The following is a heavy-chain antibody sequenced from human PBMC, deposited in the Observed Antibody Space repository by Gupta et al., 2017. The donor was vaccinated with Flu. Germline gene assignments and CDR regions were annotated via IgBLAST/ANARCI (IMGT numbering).Heavy chain of an antibody. D-gene: IGHD6-13*01. J-gene: IGHJ4*02. V-gene: IGHV3-11*01. CDR2: ITGTGATI. Sequence: GGGLVKPGGSLRLSCAASGFTFSDFYMNWIRQAPGKRPEWISYITGTGATIYYADSVKGRFTISRDNANNSLFLQMNSLRADDTAVYFCTRGVSSDYWGQGTLVAVSS. CDR1: GFTFSDFY. CDR3: TRGVSSDY.